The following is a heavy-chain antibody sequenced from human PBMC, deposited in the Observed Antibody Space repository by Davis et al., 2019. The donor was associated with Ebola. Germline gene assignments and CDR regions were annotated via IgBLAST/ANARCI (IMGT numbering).Heavy chain of an antibody. CDR1: GGSFSGYY. J-gene: IGHJ6*02. CDR3: ARLRYDLHGMDV. D-gene: IGHD3-3*01. Sequence: MPSETLSLTCAVYGGSFSGYYWSWIRQPPGKGLEWIGYIYYSGSTNYNPSLKSRVTISVDTSKNQFSLKLSSVTAADTAVYYCARLRYDLHGMDVWGQGTLVTVSS. V-gene: IGHV4-59*01. CDR2: IYYSGST.